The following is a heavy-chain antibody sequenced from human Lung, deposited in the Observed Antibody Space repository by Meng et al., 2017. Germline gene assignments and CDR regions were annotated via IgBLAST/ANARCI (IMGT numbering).Heavy chain of an antibody. D-gene: IGHD6-13*01. J-gene: IGHJ4*02. CDR1: GYTFSRHG. V-gene: IGHV1-18*01. CDR2: ISVHNGNT. Sequence: QVQVVQSGAEVRNHGASVKVSCKTSGYTFSRHGITWVRQAPGQGLEWMGWISVHNGNTNYAEKFQGRVTMTTDTSTNTAYMELRSLTSDDTAVYYCARDLKPEGIATEYLDYWGQGTLVTVSS. CDR3: ARDLKPEGIATEYLDY.